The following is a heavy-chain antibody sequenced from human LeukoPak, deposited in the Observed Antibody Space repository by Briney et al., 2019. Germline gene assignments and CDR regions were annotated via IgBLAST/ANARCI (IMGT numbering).Heavy chain of an antibody. CDR2: IYSGGST. V-gene: IGHV3-53*01. J-gene: IGHJ4*02. Sequence: GGSLRLSCAASGFTVSSNYMSWVRQAPGKGLEWVSVIYSGGSTYYADSVKGRFTISRDNSKNTLYLQMNSLRAEDTAVYYCARSSCPNYFDYWGQGTLVTVSS. CDR3: ARSSCPNYFDY. CDR1: GFTVSSNY. D-gene: IGHD2-2*01.